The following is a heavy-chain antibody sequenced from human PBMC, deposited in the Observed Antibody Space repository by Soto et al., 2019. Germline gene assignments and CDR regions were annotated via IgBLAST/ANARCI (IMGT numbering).Heavy chain of an antibody. CDR1: GFTFSSYA. Sequence: EVQLLESGGGLVQPGGSLRLSCAASGFTFSSYAMSWVRQAPGKGLEWVSAISGSGGSTYYADSVKGRFTISRDNSKNTLYLQMNSLRAEDTAVYYCAKLSDSSGYYYDAFDIWGQGTMVTVSS. J-gene: IGHJ3*02. D-gene: IGHD3-22*01. V-gene: IGHV3-23*01. CDR3: AKLSDSSGYYYDAFDI. CDR2: ISGSGGST.